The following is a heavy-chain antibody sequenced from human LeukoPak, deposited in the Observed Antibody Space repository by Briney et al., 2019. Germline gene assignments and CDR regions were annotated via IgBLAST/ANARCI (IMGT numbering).Heavy chain of an antibody. Sequence: PGGSLRLSCAASGFTFSGYGMHWVRQAPGKGLEWVAVIWYDGSNKYYADSVKGRFTISRDNSKNTLYLQMNSLRAEDTAVYYCARDHYYDSSGYDYWGQGTLVTVSS. CDR3: ARDHYYDSSGYDY. D-gene: IGHD3-22*01. V-gene: IGHV3-33*01. CDR2: IWYDGSNK. J-gene: IGHJ4*02. CDR1: GFTFSGYG.